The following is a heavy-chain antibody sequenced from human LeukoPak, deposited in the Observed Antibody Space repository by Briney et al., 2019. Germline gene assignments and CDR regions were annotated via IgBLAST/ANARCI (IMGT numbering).Heavy chain of an antibody. CDR1: GFTFSSYA. D-gene: IGHD6-13*01. CDR3: ARASRAYGISWPPDY. Sequence: GGSLRLSCAASGFTFSSYAMHWVRQAPGKGLEWVSVKYYADPVKGRFTISRDNSKNTLYLQMNSLRAEDTAVYYCARASRAYGISWPPDYWGQGTLVTVSS. J-gene: IGHJ4*02. V-gene: IGHV3-30*04. CDR2: K.